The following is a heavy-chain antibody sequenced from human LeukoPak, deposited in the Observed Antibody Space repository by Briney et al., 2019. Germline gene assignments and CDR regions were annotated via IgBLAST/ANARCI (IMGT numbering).Heavy chain of an antibody. CDR3: ARHTSLRSLLWFGELEYYFDY. V-gene: IGHV4-59*04. CDR2: IYYSGST. Sequence: KPSETLSLTCTVSGGSISSYYWSWIRQPPGKGLEWIGYIYYSGSTYYNPSLKSRVTISVDTSKNQFSLKLSSVTAADTAVYYCARHTSLRSLLWFGELEYYFDYWGQGTLVTVSS. CDR1: GGSISSYY. J-gene: IGHJ4*02. D-gene: IGHD3-10*01.